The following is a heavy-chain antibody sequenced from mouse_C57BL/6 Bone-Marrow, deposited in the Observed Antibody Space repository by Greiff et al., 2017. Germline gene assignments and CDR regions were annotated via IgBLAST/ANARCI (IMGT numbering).Heavy chain of an antibody. CDR1: GYTFTSYG. D-gene: IGHD3-2*02. CDR2: IYTRSGNT. J-gene: IGHJ3*01. CDR3: ARSQTAQATSWFAY. V-gene: IGHV1-81*01. Sequence: QVQLQQSGAELARPGASVKLSCKASGYTFTSYGISWVKQRTGQGLEWIGEIYTRSGNTYYNEKFKGKATLTADKSSSTAYMELRSLTSEDSAVYFCARSQTAQATSWFAYWGQGTLVTVSA.